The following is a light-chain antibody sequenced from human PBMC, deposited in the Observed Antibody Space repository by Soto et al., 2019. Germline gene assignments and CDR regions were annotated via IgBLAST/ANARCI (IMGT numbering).Light chain of an antibody. J-gene: IGKJ1*01. CDR1: QSVFASHNNKNF. V-gene: IGKV4-1*01. Sequence: DIVMTQSPDSLAVSLGDRATINCKSSQSVFASHNNKNFLAWYQQRPGQPPKLLIYWASTREVGVPDRFSGSGSGTDFTLTISGLQAEDVAVYYCHQYPSAPPEFGQGTKVEIK. CDR3: HQYPSAPPE. CDR2: WAS.